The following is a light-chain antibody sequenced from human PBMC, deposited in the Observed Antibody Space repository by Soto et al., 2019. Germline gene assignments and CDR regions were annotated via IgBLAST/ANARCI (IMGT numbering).Light chain of an antibody. V-gene: IGLV2-14*01. CDR2: EVT. CDR3: SSYTSSSTLVV. CDR1: SSDVGGYHY. J-gene: IGLJ2*01. Sequence: QSALTQPASVSGSPGQSITISCTGTSSDVGGYHYVSWYQQHPGKAPKLMIYEVTNRPSGVSNRFSGSKSGNTASLTISGLQAVDEADYYCSSYTSSSTLVVFGGGTKLTVL.